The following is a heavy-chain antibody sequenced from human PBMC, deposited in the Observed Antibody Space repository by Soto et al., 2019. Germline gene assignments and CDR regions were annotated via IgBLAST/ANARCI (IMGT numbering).Heavy chain of an antibody. CDR3: AKVYDYVWGEYYFDY. Sequence: GGSLRLSCAASGFTFSSYGMHWVRQAPGKGLEWVAVISYDGSNKYYADSVKGRFTISRDNSKNTLYLQMNSLRAEDTAVYYCAKVYDYVWGEYYFDYWGQGT. J-gene: IGHJ4*02. D-gene: IGHD3-16*01. V-gene: IGHV3-30*18. CDR1: GFTFSSYG. CDR2: ISYDGSNK.